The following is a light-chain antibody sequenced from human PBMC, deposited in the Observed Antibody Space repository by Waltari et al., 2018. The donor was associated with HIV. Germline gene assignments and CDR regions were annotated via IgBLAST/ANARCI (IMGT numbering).Light chain of an antibody. V-gene: IGKV1-39*01. CDR2: AAS. CDR1: QSISSN. J-gene: IGKJ3*01. Sequence: IQMTQSPTSLSASVGDRVTMTCRASQSISSNLNWFQQRPGKAPKLLIYAASSLQSGVPSRFSGSGSGTDFTLTISSLQPEDFATYFCQQSYSTPLTFGPGTKVDIK. CDR3: QQSYSTPLT.